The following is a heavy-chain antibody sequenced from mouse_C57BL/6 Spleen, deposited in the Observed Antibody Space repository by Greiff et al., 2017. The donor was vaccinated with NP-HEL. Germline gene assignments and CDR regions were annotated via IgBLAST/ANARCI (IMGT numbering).Heavy chain of an antibody. D-gene: IGHD1-1*01. CDR1: GFNIKNTY. CDR3: ARLDYYGSSYDWYFDV. V-gene: IGHV14-3*01. Sequence: VQLQQSVAELVRPGASVKLSCTASGFNIKNTYMHWVKQRPEQGLEWIGRIDPANGNTKYAPKFQGKATITADTSSNTAYLQLSSLTSEDTAVYYCARLDYYGSSYDWYFDVWGTGTTVTVSS. CDR2: IDPANGNT. J-gene: IGHJ1*03.